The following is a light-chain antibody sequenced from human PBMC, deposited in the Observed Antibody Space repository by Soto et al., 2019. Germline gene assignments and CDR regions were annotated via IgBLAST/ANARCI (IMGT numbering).Light chain of an antibody. CDR1: SSDVGGYNY. J-gene: IGLJ2*01. CDR2: DVS. V-gene: IGLV2-11*01. Sequence: QSALTQPRSVSGSPGQSVTISCTGTSSDVGGYNYVSWYQQHPGKAPKLMIYDVSKWPSGVPDRFSGSKSGNTASLTISGLQAEDGADYYCCSYAGSYVVFGGGTKLTVL. CDR3: CSYAGSYVV.